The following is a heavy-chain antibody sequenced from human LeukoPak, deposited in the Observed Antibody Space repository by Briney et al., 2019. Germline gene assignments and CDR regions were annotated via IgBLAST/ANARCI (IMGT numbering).Heavy chain of an antibody. Sequence: SSETLSLTCTVSGGSISTYYWSWIRQPPGKGLEWIGYIYYSGNTIYNSSLKSRVTISVDKSKNQFSLKLSSVTAADTAVYYCARSYSSSGYYYYGMSLWGQGTTVTVSS. CDR3: ARSYSSSGYYYYGMSL. CDR2: IYYSGNT. J-gene: IGHJ6*02. V-gene: IGHV4-59*01. CDR1: GGSISTYY. D-gene: IGHD6-6*01.